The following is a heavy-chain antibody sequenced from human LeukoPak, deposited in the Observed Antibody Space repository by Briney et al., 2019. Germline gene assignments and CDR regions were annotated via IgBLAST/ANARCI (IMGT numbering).Heavy chain of an antibody. CDR1: GFTFSLTG. CDR2: ISYDGENK. D-gene: IGHD3-22*01. CDR3: AKDRDHYDSSGHLDY. Sequence: EGSLRLSCEATGFTFSLTGMHWVRQAPGKGLEWVAVISYDGENKFYGDSVQGRLIISRDNSKNTVHLQMNSLRTEDTAVYYCAKDRDHYDSSGHLDYWGQGTLVTVSS. J-gene: IGHJ4*02. V-gene: IGHV3-30*18.